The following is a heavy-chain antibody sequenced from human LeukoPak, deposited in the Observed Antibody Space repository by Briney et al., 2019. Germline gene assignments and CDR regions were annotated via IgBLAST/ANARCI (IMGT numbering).Heavy chain of an antibody. V-gene: IGHV3-7*01. D-gene: IGHD1-26*01. CDR1: GFTFSGYS. CDR2: IKQDGSET. J-gene: IGHJ4*02. CDR3: ARGRAYYFDC. Sequence: GGSLRVSCAASGFTFSGYSMNWVRQAPGKGMEWVANIKQDGSETSYVDSVKGRFTISKDNAKNSLYLQMTSLRAEDTAVYHCARGRAYYFDCWGQGALVTVSS.